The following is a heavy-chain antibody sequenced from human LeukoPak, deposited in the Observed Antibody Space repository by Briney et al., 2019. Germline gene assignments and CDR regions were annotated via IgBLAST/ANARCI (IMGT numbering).Heavy chain of an antibody. J-gene: IGHJ4*02. Sequence: GGSLRLSCAASGFTFSSYAMSWVRQAPGKGLEWVGFIRSKAYGGTTEDAASVKGRFTISRDDSKSIAYLQMNSLKTEDTAVYYCTRDSSGWSRHRDYWGQGTLVTVSS. D-gene: IGHD6-19*01. CDR2: IRSKAYGGTT. V-gene: IGHV3-49*04. CDR3: TRDSSGWSRHRDY. CDR1: GFTFSSYA.